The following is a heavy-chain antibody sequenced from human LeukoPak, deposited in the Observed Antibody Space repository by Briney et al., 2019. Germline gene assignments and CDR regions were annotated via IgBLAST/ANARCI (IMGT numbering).Heavy chain of an antibody. J-gene: IGHJ4*02. V-gene: IGHV4-39*07. CDR1: GGSFSSYY. D-gene: IGHD3-10*01. Sequence: SETLSLTCAVYGGSFSSYYWGWIRQPPGKGLEWIGSIYYSGSTYYNPSLKSRVTISVDTSKNQFSLKLSSVTAADTAVYYCARVVVRGVIWATHVYYFDYWGQGTLVTVSS. CDR3: ARVVVRGVIWATHVYYFDY. CDR2: IYYSGST.